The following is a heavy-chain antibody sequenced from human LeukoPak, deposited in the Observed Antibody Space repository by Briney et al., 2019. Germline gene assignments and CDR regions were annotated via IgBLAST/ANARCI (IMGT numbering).Heavy chain of an antibody. Sequence: SGTLSLTCAVSGGSISSSNWWSWVRQPPGKGLEWIGEIYHSGSTNYNPSLKSRVTISVDKSKNQFSLKLSSVTAADTAVYYCASDTGLPAAGPDSLDHAARVHDAFDIWGQGTMVTVSS. CDR2: IYHSGST. J-gene: IGHJ3*02. CDR1: GGSISSSNW. V-gene: IGHV4-4*02. CDR3: ASDTGLPAAGPDSLDHAARVHDAFDI. D-gene: IGHD6-13*01.